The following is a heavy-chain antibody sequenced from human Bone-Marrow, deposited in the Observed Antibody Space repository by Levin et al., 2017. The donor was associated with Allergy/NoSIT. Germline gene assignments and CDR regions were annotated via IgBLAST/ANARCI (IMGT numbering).Heavy chain of an antibody. D-gene: IGHD5/OR15-5a*01. Sequence: GLEWIAYSSHSGYINYNPSLKSRVTISVDTSKSQISLKMTSVTAADTAKYYCVSLVYANYFDDWGQGILVTVPS. CDR3: VSLVYANYFDD. V-gene: IGHV4-59*01. CDR2: SSHSGYI. J-gene: IGHJ4*02.